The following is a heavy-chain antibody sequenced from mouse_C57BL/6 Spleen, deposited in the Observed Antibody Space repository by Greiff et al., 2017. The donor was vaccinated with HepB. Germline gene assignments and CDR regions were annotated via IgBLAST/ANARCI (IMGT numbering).Heavy chain of an antibody. Sequence: EVKVVESGGGLVKPGGSLKLSCAASGFTFSSYAMSWVRQTPEKRLEWVATISDGGSYTYYPDNVKGRFTISRDNAKNNLYLQRSHLKSEDTAMYYCARGLEAMDYWGQGTSVTVSS. CDR2: ISDGGSYT. CDR3: ARGLEAMDY. J-gene: IGHJ4*01. V-gene: IGHV5-4*03. CDR1: GFTFSSYA.